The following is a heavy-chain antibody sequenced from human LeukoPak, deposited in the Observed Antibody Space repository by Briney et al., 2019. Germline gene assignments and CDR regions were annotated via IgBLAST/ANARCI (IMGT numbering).Heavy chain of an antibody. D-gene: IGHD4-11*01. CDR2: IYYSGST. V-gene: IGHV4-59*12. Sequence: SETLSLTCTVSGGSISSYYWSWIRQPPGKGLEWIGYIYYSGSTNYNPSLKSRVTISVDTSKNQFSLKLSSVTAADTAVYYCARVVEATVTFFDYWGQGTLVTVSS. CDR3: ARVVEATVTFFDY. CDR1: GGSISSYY. J-gene: IGHJ4*02.